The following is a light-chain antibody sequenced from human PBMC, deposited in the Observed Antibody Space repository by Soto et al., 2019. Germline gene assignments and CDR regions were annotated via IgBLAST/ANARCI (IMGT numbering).Light chain of an antibody. J-gene: IGLJ2*01. CDR3: AAWDVSLVV. Sequence: QSVLTQPPSASGTPGQRVTIFCSGSSSNIGTNSVIWYQQLPGAAPKLLIYSDNHRPSGVPDRFSGSKSGTSASLAISGLQAEDDADYYCAAWDVSLVVFGGGTKLTVL. CDR1: SSNIGTNS. CDR2: SDN. V-gene: IGLV1-44*01.